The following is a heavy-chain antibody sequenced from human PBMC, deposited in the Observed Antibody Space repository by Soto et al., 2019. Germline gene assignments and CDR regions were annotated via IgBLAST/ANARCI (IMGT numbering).Heavy chain of an antibody. Sequence: TVCGSARHSFHQETGKGLEWVGRIRSKANSYATAYAASVKGRFTISRDDSKNTAYLQMNSLKTEDTAVYYYTRRLGDSSGLAYWGKGTLVPVSS. CDR2: IRSKANSYAT. CDR1: TVCGSA. V-gene: IGHV3-73*01. J-gene: IGHJ4*02. D-gene: IGHD6-19*01. CDR3: TRRLGDSSGLAY.